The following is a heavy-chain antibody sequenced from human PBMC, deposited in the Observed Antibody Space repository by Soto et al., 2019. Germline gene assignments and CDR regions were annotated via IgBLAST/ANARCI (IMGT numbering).Heavy chain of an antibody. J-gene: IGHJ6*02. CDR3: ARVAAAGPEDPKYYYYYYGMDV. CDR1: GYTFTSYG. Sequence: GASVKVSCKASGYTFTSYGISWVRQAPGRGLEWMGWISAYNGNTNYAQKLQGRVTMTTDTSTSTAYMELRSLRSDDTAVYYCARVAAAGPEDPKYYYYYYGMDVWGQGTTVTVSS. V-gene: IGHV1-18*01. D-gene: IGHD6-13*01. CDR2: ISAYNGNT.